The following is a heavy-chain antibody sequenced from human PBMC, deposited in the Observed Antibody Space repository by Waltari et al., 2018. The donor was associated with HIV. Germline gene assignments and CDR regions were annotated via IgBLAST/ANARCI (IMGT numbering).Heavy chain of an antibody. CDR3: ARLDCSGGTCSPFDP. Sequence: QLQLQESGPGLVKPSETLSLTCTVSGGSVFSSVSYWGWIRQPPGRGLEWIGTLYYTGNTYYNPSRQSRVTISVGVSKNQFSLKLGSVSASDTAVYYCARLDCSGGTCSPFDPWGQGTLVTVS. CDR2: LYYTGNT. CDR1: GGSVFSSVSY. J-gene: IGHJ5*02. D-gene: IGHD2-15*01. V-gene: IGHV4-39*01.